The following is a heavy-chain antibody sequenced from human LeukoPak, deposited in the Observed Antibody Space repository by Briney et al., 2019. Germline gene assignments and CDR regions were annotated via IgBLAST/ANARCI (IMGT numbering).Heavy chain of an antibody. D-gene: IGHD6-13*01. V-gene: IGHV3-23*01. CDR3: TKDALRGTDSVIDDGAAD. CDR2: IYGRGQHV. J-gene: IGHJ4*02. CDR1: GFAFSTYA. Sequence: GGSLRLSCAASGFAFSTYAMRWVRQAPGKGLELVSTIYGRGQHVYYADSVKGRFTISRDNSKNTVYLQMNSLRVEDTALYYCTKDALRGTDSVIDDGAADWGQGTLVTVSS.